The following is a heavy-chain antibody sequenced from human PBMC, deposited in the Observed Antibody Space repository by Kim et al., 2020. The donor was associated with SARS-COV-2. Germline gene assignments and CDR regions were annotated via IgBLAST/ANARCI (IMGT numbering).Heavy chain of an antibody. CDR2: ISSSGSTI. CDR1: GFTFSSYE. Sequence: GGSLRLSCAASGFTFSSYEMNWVRQAPGKGLEWVSYISSSGSTIYYADSVKGRFTISRDNAKNSLYLQMNSLRAEDTAVYYCASTIFGVVRSFDYWGQGTLVTVSS. J-gene: IGHJ4*02. V-gene: IGHV3-48*03. D-gene: IGHD3-3*01. CDR3: ASTIFGVVRSFDY.